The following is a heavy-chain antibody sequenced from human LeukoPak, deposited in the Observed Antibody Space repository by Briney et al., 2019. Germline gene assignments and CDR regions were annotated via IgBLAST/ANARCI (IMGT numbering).Heavy chain of an antibody. J-gene: IGHJ4*02. V-gene: IGHV1-2*06. CDR2: INPNSGGT. Sequence: ASVKVSCTASGYTFTGYYMHWVRQAPGQGLEWMGRINPNSGGTNYAQKFQGRVTMTRDTSISTAYMELSRLRSDDTAVYYCARVLWFGELLRWGQGTLVTVSS. CDR1: GYTFTGYY. CDR3: ARVLWFGELLR. D-gene: IGHD3-10*01.